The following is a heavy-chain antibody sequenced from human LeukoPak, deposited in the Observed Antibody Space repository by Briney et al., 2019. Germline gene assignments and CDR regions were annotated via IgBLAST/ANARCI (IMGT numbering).Heavy chain of an antibody. CDR3: ARGVTRWLQLGLFDY. CDR2: INSDGSST. V-gene: IGHV3-74*01. D-gene: IGHD5-24*01. J-gene: IGHJ4*02. Sequence: GGSLRLSCAASGFTFSSYEMNWVRQAPGKGLVWVSRINSDGSSTSYADSVKGRFTISRDNAKNTLYLQMNSLRAEDTAVYYCARGVTRWLQLGLFDYWGQGTLVTVSS. CDR1: GFTFSSYE.